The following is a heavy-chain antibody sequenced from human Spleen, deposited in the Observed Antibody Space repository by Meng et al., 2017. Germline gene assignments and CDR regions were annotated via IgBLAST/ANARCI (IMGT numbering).Heavy chain of an antibody. CDR3: ARSSSGSVDWFDP. V-gene: IGHV1-3*01. Sequence: VQLVQSGAEVKKPGASVKVSCKASGYTFTSYAIHWVRQAPGQRLEWMGWINAGNGNTKYSQKFQGRVTITRDTSASTAYMELSNLRSEDTAVYYCARSSSGSVDWFDPWGQGTLVTVSS. J-gene: IGHJ5*02. CDR1: GYTFTSYA. CDR2: INAGNGNT. D-gene: IGHD6-19*01.